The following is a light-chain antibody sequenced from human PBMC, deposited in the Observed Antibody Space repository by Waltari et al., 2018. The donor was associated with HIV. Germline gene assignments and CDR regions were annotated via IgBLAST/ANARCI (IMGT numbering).Light chain of an antibody. CDR1: RSDVGGYNY. J-gene: IGLJ3*02. Sequence: QSALTQPPSASGSPGPSVTISCPGTRSDVGGYNYFSWYQQYPGKAPKLIIYEVNKRPSGVPDRFSGSKSGNTASLTVSGLQGDDEADYYCSSYAGSKNLVLGGGTKLTVL. CDR2: EVN. V-gene: IGLV2-8*01. CDR3: SSYAGSKNLV.